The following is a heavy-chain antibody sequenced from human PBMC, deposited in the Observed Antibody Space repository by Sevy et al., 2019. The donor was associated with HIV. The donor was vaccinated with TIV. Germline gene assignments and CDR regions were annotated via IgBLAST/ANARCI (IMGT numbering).Heavy chain of an antibody. J-gene: IGHJ3*02. Sequence: GGSLRLSCAASGFNFSEYAMHWVRQAPGKGLEWVSDIKWNSGSVYYADSVKGRFTISRDNAKNSLFLQMNSLRPEDTALYYCAKVSIYVDGFYAFDIWGQGTMVTVSS. V-gene: IGHV3-9*01. CDR2: IKWNSGSV. CDR1: GFNFSEYA. CDR3: AKVSIYVDGFYAFDI. D-gene: IGHD3-16*01.